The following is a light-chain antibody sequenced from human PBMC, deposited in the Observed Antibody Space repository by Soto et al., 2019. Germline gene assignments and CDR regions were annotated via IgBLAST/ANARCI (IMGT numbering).Light chain of an antibody. Sequence: QSVLTQPPSASGAPGQRVTISCSGSASNIGRDPVNWYQQVPGTAPKLLIYENNHRPSGVPDRFSGSKSGTSASLVISGRQSEDEAEYFCAGWDGSLKGFVFGTGTKLTVL. CDR1: ASNIGRDP. CDR2: ENN. CDR3: AGWDGSLKGFV. J-gene: IGLJ1*01. V-gene: IGLV1-44*01.